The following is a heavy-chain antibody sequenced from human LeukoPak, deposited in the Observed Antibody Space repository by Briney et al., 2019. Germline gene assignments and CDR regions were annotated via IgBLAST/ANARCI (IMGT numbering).Heavy chain of an antibody. CDR2: ISAYNGNT. CDR3: ARGGDGSHRRYYYDSSGQHY. Sequence: ASVKVSCKASGYTFTSYGISRVRQAPGQGLEWMGWISAYNGNTKYAQKFQGRVTMTTDTSTSTAYMELRSLRSGDTAVYFCARGGDGSHRRYYYDSSGQHYWGQGTLVTVSS. CDR1: GYTFTSYG. V-gene: IGHV1-18*01. D-gene: IGHD3-22*01. J-gene: IGHJ4*02.